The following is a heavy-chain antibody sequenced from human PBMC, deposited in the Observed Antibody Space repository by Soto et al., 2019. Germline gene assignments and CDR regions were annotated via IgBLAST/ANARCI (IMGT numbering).Heavy chain of an antibody. V-gene: IGHV3-23*01. CDR2: ISGSGGST. D-gene: IGHD6-19*01. CDR3: AKVRSIEVAAPGAFDI. J-gene: IGHJ3*02. CDR1: GCNFISHA. Sequence: GGSLRLSSTASGCNFISHAMSWVRQAPGKGLEWVSAISGSGGSTYYADSVKGRFTISRDNSKNTLYLQMNSLRAEDTAVYYCAKVRSIEVAAPGAFDIWGQGTMVTVSS.